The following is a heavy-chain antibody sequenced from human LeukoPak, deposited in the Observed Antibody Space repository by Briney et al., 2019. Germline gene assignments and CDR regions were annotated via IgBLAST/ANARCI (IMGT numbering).Heavy chain of an antibody. D-gene: IGHD6-19*01. CDR2: ISVYNGNT. CDR1: GYSFASYA. V-gene: IGHV1-18*01. J-gene: IGHJ4*02. Sequence: GASVKVSCKASGYSFASYAIGWVRQAPGQGLEWMGWISVYNGNTNYAQKLQGRVTLTTDTSTNTAYMELTSLRSDDTAVYYCARGGSGWSRDYWGQETLVTVSS. CDR3: ARGGSGWSRDY.